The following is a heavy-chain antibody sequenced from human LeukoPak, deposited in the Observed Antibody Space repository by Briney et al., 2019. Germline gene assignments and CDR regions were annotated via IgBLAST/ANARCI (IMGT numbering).Heavy chain of an antibody. V-gene: IGHV1-69*13. Sequence: ASVKVSCKASGGTFNSYAINWVRQAPGQGLEWMGGSIPMFGTTNFAPEFQGRVTITADEFTNTAYMELTSLKSEDTAVYYCARGTTVTTAVSVPNDAFDIWGQGTMVTVSS. CDR1: GGTFNSYA. D-gene: IGHD4-17*01. CDR2: SIPMFGTT. J-gene: IGHJ3*02. CDR3: ARGTTVTTAVSVPNDAFDI.